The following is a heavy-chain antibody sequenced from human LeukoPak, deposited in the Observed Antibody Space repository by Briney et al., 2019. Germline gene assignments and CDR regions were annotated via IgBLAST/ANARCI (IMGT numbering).Heavy chain of an antibody. D-gene: IGHD3-22*01. V-gene: IGHV3-7*01. CDR2: IKPDGSAQ. Sequence: GGSLRLSCAASGFTFSNSWMSWVCQAPGKGLEWVATIKPDGSAQYYVDSVKGRFTISRDNAKNSLFLQINSLRAEDTAVYYCANGGTYSSGPWGQGTLVTVSS. CDR3: ANGGTYSSGP. CDR1: GFTFSNSW. J-gene: IGHJ5*02.